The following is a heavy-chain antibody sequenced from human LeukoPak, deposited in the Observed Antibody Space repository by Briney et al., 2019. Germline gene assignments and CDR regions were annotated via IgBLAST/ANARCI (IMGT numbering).Heavy chain of an antibody. D-gene: IGHD4-11*01. CDR3: ARDGHWEVTRGHYFDY. V-gene: IGHV1-2*02. Sequence: ASVKVSCKASGGTFSSYAISWVRQAPGQGLEWMGWINPNSGGTNYAQKFQGRVTMTRDTSISTAYMELSRLRSDDTAVYYCARDGHWEVTRGHYFDYWGQGTLVTVSS. J-gene: IGHJ4*02. CDR1: GGTFSSYA. CDR2: INPNSGGT.